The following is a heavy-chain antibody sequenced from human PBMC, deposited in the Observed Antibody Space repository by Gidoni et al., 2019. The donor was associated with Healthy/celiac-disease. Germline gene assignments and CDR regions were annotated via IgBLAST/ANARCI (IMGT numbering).Heavy chain of an antibody. V-gene: IGHV3-23*01. CDR2: ISGSGGST. J-gene: IGHJ2*01. D-gene: IGHD3-9*01. CDR3: AKGGRYFDWFHHYWYFDL. Sequence: EVQLLASGGGFVQPGGSLRLSCAASGCTCSSHARSWGRQAPGKGLEWVSAISGSGGSTYYADSVKGRFTISRDNSKNTLYLQMNSLRAEDTAVYYCAKGGRYFDWFHHYWYFDLWGRGTLVTVSS. CDR1: GCTCSSHA.